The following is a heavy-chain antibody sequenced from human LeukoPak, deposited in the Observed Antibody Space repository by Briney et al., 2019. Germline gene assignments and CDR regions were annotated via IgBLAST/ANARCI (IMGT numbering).Heavy chain of an antibody. V-gene: IGHV4-59*12. CDR1: GGSISSYY. Sequence: SETLSLTCTVSGGSISSYYWSWIRQPPGKGREWIGYIYYSGITNDNPSLKSQVTILIDTPKNQFSLRLSSVTAADTAVYYCASLRKRGGAFDLWGQGTVVTVSS. J-gene: IGHJ3*01. CDR3: ASLRKRGGAFDL. CDR2: IYYSGIT.